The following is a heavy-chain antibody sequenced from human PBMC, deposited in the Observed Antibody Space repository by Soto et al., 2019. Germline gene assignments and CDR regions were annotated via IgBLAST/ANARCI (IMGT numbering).Heavy chain of an antibody. CDR3: ASTTRADTIFGVVTTYYYYGMDV. J-gene: IGHJ6*02. V-gene: IGHV1-69*06. CDR1: GGTFSSYA. Sequence: VASVQVSCKASGGTFSSYAISWVRQAPGQGLEWMGGIIPIFGTANYAQKFQGRVTITADKSTSTAYMELSSLRSEDTAVYYCASTTRADTIFGVVTTYYYYGMDVWGQGTTVT. D-gene: IGHD3-3*01. CDR2: IIPIFGTA.